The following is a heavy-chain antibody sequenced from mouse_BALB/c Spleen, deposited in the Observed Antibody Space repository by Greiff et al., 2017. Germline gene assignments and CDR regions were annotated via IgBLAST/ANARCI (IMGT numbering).Heavy chain of an antibody. Sequence: EVKLVESGGGLVQPGGSMKLSCVASGFTFSSYWMSWVRQSPEKGLEWVAEIRLKSDNYATHYAESVKGKFTISRDDSKSRLYLQMNSLRAEDTGIYYCTRGDWAPGFAYWGQGTLVTVSA. CDR3: TRGDWAPGFAY. CDR1: GFTFSSYW. CDR2: IRLKSDNYAT. D-gene: IGHD2-13*01. J-gene: IGHJ3*01. V-gene: IGHV6-6*02.